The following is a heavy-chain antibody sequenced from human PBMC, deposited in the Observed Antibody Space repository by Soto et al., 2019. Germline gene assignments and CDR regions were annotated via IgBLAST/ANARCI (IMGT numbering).Heavy chain of an antibody. J-gene: IGHJ4*02. V-gene: IGHV4-34*01. Sequence: QVQLQQWGAGLLKPSETLSLTCAVYGGSFSGYYWSWIRQPPGKGLEWIGEINHSGSTNYNPSLKSRVTISVDTSQNQFSLKLSSVTAADTAVYYCARRILQGSSTFDYWGQGTLVTVSS. CDR2: INHSGST. CDR1: GGSFSGYY. CDR3: ARRILQGSSTFDY. D-gene: IGHD6-13*01.